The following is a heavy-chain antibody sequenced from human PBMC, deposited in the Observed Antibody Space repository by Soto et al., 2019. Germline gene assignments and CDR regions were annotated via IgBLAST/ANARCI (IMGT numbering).Heavy chain of an antibody. Sequence: GASVKVSCKASGYTFTSYAISWVRQAPGQGLEWMGWISTYYGNTNYAQILQGRVTMTTDTSTNTAYMELRSLRSDDTAVYYCARHSVAEYFFDYWGKGTLVTVSS. CDR1: GYTFTSYA. D-gene: IGHD6-6*01. CDR2: ISTYYGNT. V-gene: IGHV1-18*01. CDR3: ARHSVAEYFFDY. J-gene: IGHJ4*02.